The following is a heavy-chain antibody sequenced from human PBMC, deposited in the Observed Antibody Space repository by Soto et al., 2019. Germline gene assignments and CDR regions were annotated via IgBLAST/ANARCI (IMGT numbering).Heavy chain of an antibody. D-gene: IGHD1-26*01. J-gene: IGHJ4*02. CDR1: GFTFSDHY. CDR3: ARFSGSYTRGLDY. CDR2: SRNKANSYST. V-gene: IGHV3-72*01. Sequence: EVQLVESGGGLVQPGGSLRLSCAASGFTFSDHYMDWVRQAPGKGLEWVGRSRNKANSYSTEYAAYAKGRFTISRDESKNSLYLQMNSLKTEDTAVYYCARFSGSYTRGLDYWGQGTLVTVSS.